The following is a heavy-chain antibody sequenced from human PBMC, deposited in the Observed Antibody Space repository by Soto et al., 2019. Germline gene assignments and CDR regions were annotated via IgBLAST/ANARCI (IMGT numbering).Heavy chain of an antibody. J-gene: IGHJ4*02. D-gene: IGHD2-2*01. CDR3: ARARMGDIVVVPAASDY. V-gene: IGHV1-46*01. Sequence: GASVKVSCKASGYTFTSYYMHWARQAPGQGLEWMGIINPSGGSTSYAQKFQGRVTTTRDTSTSTVYMELSSLRSEDTAVYYCARARMGDIVVVPAASDYWGQGTLVTVSS. CDR2: INPSGGST. CDR1: GYTFTSYY.